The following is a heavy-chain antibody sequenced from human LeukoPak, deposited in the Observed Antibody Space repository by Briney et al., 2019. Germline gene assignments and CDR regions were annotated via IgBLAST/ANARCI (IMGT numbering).Heavy chain of an antibody. CDR3: AGYVGVLAAFDY. Sequence: GGSLRLSCAASRFTVSSNYMSWVRQAPGKGLEWVSVIYSGGSTYYADSVKGRFTIPRDNSKNTLYLQMNSLRAEDTAVYYCAGYVGVLAAFDYWGQGTLVTVSS. D-gene: IGHD2-15*01. V-gene: IGHV3-53*01. J-gene: IGHJ4*02. CDR2: IYSGGST. CDR1: RFTVSSNY.